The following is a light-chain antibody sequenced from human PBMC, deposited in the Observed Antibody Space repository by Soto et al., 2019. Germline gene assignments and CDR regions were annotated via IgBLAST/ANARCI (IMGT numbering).Light chain of an antibody. Sequence: EGVLTQSPGTLSLSPGERATLSCRASQSVSSFYLAWYQHKPGQAPRLLIYGASSRATGIPDRFSGSGSGTGFTLSISRLEPEDFAVYYCQQYVTSPGTFGQGTKVDI. CDR3: QQYVTSPGT. V-gene: IGKV3-20*01. CDR1: QSVSSFY. CDR2: GAS. J-gene: IGKJ1*01.